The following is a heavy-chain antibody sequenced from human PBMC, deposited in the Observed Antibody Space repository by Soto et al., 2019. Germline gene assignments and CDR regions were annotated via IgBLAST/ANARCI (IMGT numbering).Heavy chain of an antibody. V-gene: IGHV3-21*01. Sequence: EVQLVESGGGLVKPGGSLRLSCVASGFTFSSYSMNWVRQAPGKGLEWVSSISSSSSYIYFADAVRGRFTISRDNAKNAVDLQINSLRAEDTAVYYCAREAEGIVVSRNFDLWGQGTLVTVSS. CDR3: AREAEGIVVSRNFDL. CDR2: ISSSSSYI. J-gene: IGHJ5*02. CDR1: GFTFSSYS. D-gene: IGHD6-19*01.